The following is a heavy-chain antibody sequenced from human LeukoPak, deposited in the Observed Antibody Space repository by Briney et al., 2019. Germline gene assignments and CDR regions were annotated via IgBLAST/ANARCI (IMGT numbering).Heavy chain of an antibody. V-gene: IGHV4-59*01. D-gene: IGHD6-6*01. Sequence: SEALSLTCTVSGGSISTYYWSWIRQPPGKGLEWIGYIYYSGNTIYNSSLKSRVTISVDKSKNQFSLKLSSVTAADTAVYYCARSYSSSGYYYYGMDLWGQGTTVTVSS. CDR1: GGSISTYY. J-gene: IGHJ6*02. CDR3: ARSYSSSGYYYYGMDL. CDR2: IYYSGNT.